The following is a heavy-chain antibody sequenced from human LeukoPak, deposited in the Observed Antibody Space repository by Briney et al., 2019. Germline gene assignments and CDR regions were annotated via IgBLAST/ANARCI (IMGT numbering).Heavy chain of an antibody. D-gene: IGHD3-10*01. Sequence: SETLSLTCDVYGGSFSGYYWSWIRQPPGKGLEWIGEINHSGSTKYNPSLTSRVTISVDTSKNQFSLKLSSVTAADTAVYYCATSDYCSGSLHDYWGQGTLVTVSS. CDR3: ATSDYCSGSLHDY. CDR1: GGSFSGYY. J-gene: IGHJ4*02. V-gene: IGHV4-34*01. CDR2: INHSGST.